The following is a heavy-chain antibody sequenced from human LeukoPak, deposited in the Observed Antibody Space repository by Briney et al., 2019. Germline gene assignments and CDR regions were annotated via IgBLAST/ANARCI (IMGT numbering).Heavy chain of an antibody. CDR1: GGSISSGGYY. Sequence: SQTLSLTCTVSGGSISSGGYYWNWIRQPPGKGLEWIGYIYHSRSTYYNPSLKSRVTISVDRSKNQFSLKLSSVTAADTAVYYCARVVVTALHYYYGMDVWGQGTTVTVSS. J-gene: IGHJ6*02. V-gene: IGHV4-30-2*01. CDR3: ARVVVTALHYYYGMDV. CDR2: IYHSRST. D-gene: IGHD2-21*02.